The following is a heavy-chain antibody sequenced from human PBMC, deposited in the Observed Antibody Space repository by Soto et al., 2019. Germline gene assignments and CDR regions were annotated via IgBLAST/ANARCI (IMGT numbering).Heavy chain of an antibody. Sequence: EVQLAASGGGLVQPGGSLRLSCAASGFTFNSYWMHWVRQVPGKGLVWVSRINNDGSTTNYADSVKGRFTISRDNARNTVYLQMNSLRADDTAVYYCVRGVIAANCFDYWGQGTLVTVSS. V-gene: IGHV3-74*01. J-gene: IGHJ4*02. CDR2: INNDGSTT. D-gene: IGHD2-15*01. CDR3: VRGVIAANCFDY. CDR1: GFTFNSYW.